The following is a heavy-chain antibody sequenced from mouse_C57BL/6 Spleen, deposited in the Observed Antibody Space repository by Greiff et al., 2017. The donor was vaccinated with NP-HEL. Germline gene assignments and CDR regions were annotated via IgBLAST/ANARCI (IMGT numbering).Heavy chain of an antibody. Sequence: QVHVKQPGAELVKPGASVKLSCKASGYTFTSYWMQWVKQRPGQGLEWIGEIDPSDSYTNYNQKFKGKATLTVDTSSSTAYMQLSSLTSEDSAVYYCARKGITTVVARDYWGQGTTLTVSS. J-gene: IGHJ2*01. V-gene: IGHV1-50*01. CDR2: IDPSDSYT. CDR1: GYTFTSYW. CDR3: ARKGITTVVARDY. D-gene: IGHD1-1*01.